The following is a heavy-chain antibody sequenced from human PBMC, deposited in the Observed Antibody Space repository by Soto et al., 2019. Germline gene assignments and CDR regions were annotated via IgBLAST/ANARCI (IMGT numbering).Heavy chain of an antibody. CDR1: GGTFSSYA. J-gene: IGHJ6*02. CDR2: IIPIFGTA. CDR3: AKNPENYYYGMDV. Sequence: QVQLVQSGAEVKKPGSSVKVSCKASGGTFSSYAISWVRQAPGQGLEWMGGIIPIFGTADYAQKFQGGVPXTXDXXTSTAYVELSSLRSEDTAVYYCAKNPENYYYGMDVWGQGTTVTVSS. V-gene: IGHV1-69*05.